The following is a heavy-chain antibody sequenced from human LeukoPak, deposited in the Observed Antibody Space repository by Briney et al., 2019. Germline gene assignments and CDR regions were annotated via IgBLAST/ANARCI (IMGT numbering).Heavy chain of an antibody. CDR2: IYSGGST. J-gene: IGHJ4*02. Sequence: QPGGSLRLSCAASGFTVSSNYMSWVRQAPGKGLEWVSVIYSGGSTYYADSVKGRFTIPRDNSKNTLYLQMNSLRAEDTAVYYCARDLYSSGWYVDYWGQGTLVTVSS. D-gene: IGHD6-19*01. CDR3: ARDLYSSGWYVDY. V-gene: IGHV3-53*01. CDR1: GFTVSSNY.